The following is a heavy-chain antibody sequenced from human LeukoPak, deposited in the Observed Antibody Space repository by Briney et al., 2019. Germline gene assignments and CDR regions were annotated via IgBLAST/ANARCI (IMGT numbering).Heavy chain of an antibody. CDR2: INHSGST. Sequence: SETLSLTCAVYGGSFSSYYWSWIRQPPGKGLEWVGEINHSGSTNYNPSLKSRVTISVDTSKNQCSLRLSSVTAADTAVYFCARGPPTDYYDSSGFYYVFDYWGQGTLVTVSS. CDR1: GGSFSSYY. CDR3: ARGPPTDYYDSSGFYYVFDY. D-gene: IGHD3-22*01. V-gene: IGHV4-34*01. J-gene: IGHJ4*02.